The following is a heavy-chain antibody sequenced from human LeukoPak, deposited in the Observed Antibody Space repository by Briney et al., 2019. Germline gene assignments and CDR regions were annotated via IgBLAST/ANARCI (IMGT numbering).Heavy chain of an antibody. V-gene: IGHV5-51*01. D-gene: IGHD2-15*01. CDR1: GYSINNYW. Sequence: GESLKISCKGSGYSINNYWIGWVRQMPGKGLEWMGIIYPADSAIRYSPSFQGQVTISADKSISTAYLQWSSLKASDTAMSYCARQEYCSGGSCYPWFDPWGQGTLVTVSS. CDR2: IYPADSAI. CDR3: ARQEYCSGGSCYPWFDP. J-gene: IGHJ5*02.